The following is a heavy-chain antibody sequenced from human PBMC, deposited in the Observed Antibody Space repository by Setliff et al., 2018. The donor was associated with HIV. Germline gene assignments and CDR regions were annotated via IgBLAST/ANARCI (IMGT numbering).Heavy chain of an antibody. J-gene: IGHJ4*02. CDR3: ARPSYYYDSSGWVDY. CDR2: INSDGTST. D-gene: IGHD3-22*01. CDR1: GFTFSPYW. V-gene: IGHV3-74*03. Sequence: GGSLRLSCAASGFTFSPYWMHWVRQAPGKGLVWVSRINSDGTSTTYADSVKGRFTISRDNAKNTLYLQMNSLRAEDTAVYYCARPSYYYDSSGWVDYWGQGTLVTVSS.